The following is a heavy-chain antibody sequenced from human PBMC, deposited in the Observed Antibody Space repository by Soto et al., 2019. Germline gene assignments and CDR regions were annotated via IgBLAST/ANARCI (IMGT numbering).Heavy chain of an antibody. D-gene: IGHD3-16*01. CDR1: GFTLSSYA. J-gene: IGHJ4*02. CDR3: AQITPFDFKGYYFDY. Sequence: GGSLRLSCAASGFTLSSYAMSWVRQAPGKGLEWVSAISGSGGSTYYADSVKGRFTISRDNSKNTLYLQMNSLRAEDTAVYYCAQITPFDFKGYYFDYWGPGILVTVSS. V-gene: IGHV3-23*01. CDR2: ISGSGGST.